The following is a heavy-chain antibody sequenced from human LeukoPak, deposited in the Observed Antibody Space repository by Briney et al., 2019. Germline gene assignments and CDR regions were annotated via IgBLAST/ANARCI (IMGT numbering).Heavy chain of an antibody. J-gene: IGHJ6*02. V-gene: IGHV4-61*01. CDR1: GDSVSNDSYY. Sequence: SETLSLTCTVSGDSVSNDSYYWNWIRQPPGKGLEWIGYITGSIYFSGSTKYDPSLESRVTMSVDTSKNQFSLTLSSVTAADTAVYYCARDSRDYGSGSYWDVWGQGTTVTVSS. CDR2: ITGSIYFSGST. D-gene: IGHD3-10*01. CDR3: ARDSRDYGSGSYWDV.